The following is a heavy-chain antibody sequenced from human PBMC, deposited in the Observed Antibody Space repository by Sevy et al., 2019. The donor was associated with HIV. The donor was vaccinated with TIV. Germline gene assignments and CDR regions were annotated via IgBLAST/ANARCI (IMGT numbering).Heavy chain of an antibody. J-gene: IGHJ5*02. D-gene: IGHD3-22*01. CDR1: GYRFTSQW. Sequence: GESLKISCKGSGYRFTSQWIGWVRQMPGKGLEGIGVIYPGDYDTRYSPSFQGQVTISIHKSTSTAYLQGSGLKASDTARYYCARLYSSSFDTWGQGTLVTVSS. V-gene: IGHV5-51*01. CDR3: ARLYSSSFDT. CDR2: IYPGDYDT.